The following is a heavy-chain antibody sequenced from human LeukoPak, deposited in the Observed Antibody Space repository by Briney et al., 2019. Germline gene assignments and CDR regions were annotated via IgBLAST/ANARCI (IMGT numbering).Heavy chain of an antibody. Sequence: SETLSLTCTVSGGSISSGSYYWSWIRQPAGKGLEWIGRIYTSGSTNYNPSLKSRFTISVDTSKNQFSLKLSSVAAAGMAVYDCARERDDFWSGYYPNDYWGQGTLVTVSS. CDR3: ARERDDFWSGYYPNDY. CDR1: GGSISSGSYY. J-gene: IGHJ4*02. D-gene: IGHD3-3*01. V-gene: IGHV4-61*02. CDR2: IYTSGST.